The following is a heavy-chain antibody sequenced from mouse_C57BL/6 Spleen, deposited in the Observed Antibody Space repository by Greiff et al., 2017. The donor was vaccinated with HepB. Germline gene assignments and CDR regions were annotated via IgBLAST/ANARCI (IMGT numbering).Heavy chain of an antibody. CDR1: GYAFTNYL. Sequence: QVQLQQSGAELVRPGTSVKVSCKASGYAFTNYLIEWVKQRPGQGLEWIGVINPGSGGTNYNVKFKGKATLTADKSSSTAYMQLSSLTSEDSAVYFCARGHYYGSPMDYWGQGTSVTVSS. J-gene: IGHJ4*01. CDR3: ARGHYYGSPMDY. V-gene: IGHV1-54*01. CDR2: INPGSGGT. D-gene: IGHD1-1*01.